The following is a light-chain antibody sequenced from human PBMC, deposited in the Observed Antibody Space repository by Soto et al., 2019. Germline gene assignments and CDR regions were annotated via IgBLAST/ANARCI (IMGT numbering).Light chain of an antibody. CDR1: QGIRTT. Sequence: DIQMTQSPSSLSASVGDRVSITCRASQGIRTTLGWYRQKPGKAPGRLMYSASIRQTGVPSRFSGSGSGTEFTLTIYSLQPEDFAIYYCLQYNTYPDTLGRGTSLDIK. CDR2: SAS. V-gene: IGKV1-17*01. J-gene: IGKJ2*01. CDR3: LQYNTYPDT.